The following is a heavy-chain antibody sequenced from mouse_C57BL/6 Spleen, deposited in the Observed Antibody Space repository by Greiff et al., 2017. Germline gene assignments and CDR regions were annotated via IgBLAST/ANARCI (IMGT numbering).Heavy chain of an antibody. CDR1: GYTFTDYN. V-gene: IGHV1-18*01. CDR2: INPNNGGT. CDR3: ASRYGSSYGWYFDV. D-gene: IGHD1-1*01. Sequence: VQLQQSGPELVKPGASVKIPCKASGYTFTDYNMDWVKQSHGKSLEWIGDINPNNGGTIYNQKFKGKATLTVDKSSSTAYMELRSLTSEDTAVYYCASRYGSSYGWYFDVWGTGTTVTVSS. J-gene: IGHJ1*03.